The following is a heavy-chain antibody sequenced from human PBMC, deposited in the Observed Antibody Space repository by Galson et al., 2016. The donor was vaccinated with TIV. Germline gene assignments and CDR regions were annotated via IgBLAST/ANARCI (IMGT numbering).Heavy chain of an antibody. CDR1: GFTFTAFY. J-gene: IGHJ4*02. D-gene: IGHD4-17*01. CDR3: ARFAYGDYVDY. Sequence: SVKVSCKASGFTFTAFYIHWVRQAPEQGLEWMGWISPKTGDTNYAQNFQGRVTMTRDTSISSVYMELTSLRSDDTAVYYCARFAYGDYVDYWGQGTLVTVSS. CDR2: ISPKTGDT. V-gene: IGHV1-2*02.